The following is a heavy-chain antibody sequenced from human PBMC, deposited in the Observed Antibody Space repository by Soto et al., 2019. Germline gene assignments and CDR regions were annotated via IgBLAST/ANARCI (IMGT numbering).Heavy chain of an antibody. CDR3: AKDSYYDFCSGYYSYYYYGMDV. Sequence: EVQLLESGGGLVQPGGSLRLSCAASGFTFSSYAMSWVRQATGKGLEWVSAISGSGGSTYYADSVKGRFTIYRDNSKNTLYLQMNSLRAEDTAVYYCAKDSYYDFCSGYYSYYYYGMDVWGQGTTVTVSS. CDR2: ISGSGGST. J-gene: IGHJ6*02. V-gene: IGHV3-23*01. D-gene: IGHD3-3*01. CDR1: GFTFSSYA.